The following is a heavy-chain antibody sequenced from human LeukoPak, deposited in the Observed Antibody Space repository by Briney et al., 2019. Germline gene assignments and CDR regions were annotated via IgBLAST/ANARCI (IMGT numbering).Heavy chain of an antibody. Sequence: PGGSLRLSCAVSGFTFSNYDMNWVRQAPGKGLEWVSYISSSGSTIYYADSVKGRFTISRDNAKNSLYLQMNSLRAEDTAVYYCARGRYYYDSSGYSGVDYWGQGTLVTVSS. CDR2: ISSSGSTI. CDR1: GFTFSNYD. CDR3: ARGRYYYDSSGYSGVDY. D-gene: IGHD3-22*01. V-gene: IGHV3-48*03. J-gene: IGHJ4*02.